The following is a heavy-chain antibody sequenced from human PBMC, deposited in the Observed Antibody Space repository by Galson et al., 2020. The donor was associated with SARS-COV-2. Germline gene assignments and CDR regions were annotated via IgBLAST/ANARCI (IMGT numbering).Heavy chain of an antibody. Sequence: SETLSLTCAVSGGSISSSNWWSWVRQPPGKGLEWIGEIYHSGSTNYHPSLKSRVTISVDKSKHQFSLKLSSVTAADTAVYYCARDQGASSPTPVIAAAVRGYYDCGMDVWGQGTTVTVSS. CDR3: ARDQGASSPTPVIAAAVRGYYDCGMDV. J-gene: IGHJ6*02. D-gene: IGHD6-13*01. V-gene: IGHV4-4*02. CDR1: GGSISSSNW. CDR2: IYHSGST.